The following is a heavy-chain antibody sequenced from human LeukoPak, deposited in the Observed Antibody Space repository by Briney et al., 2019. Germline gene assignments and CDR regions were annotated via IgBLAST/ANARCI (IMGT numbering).Heavy chain of an antibody. V-gene: IGHV3-21*01. CDR2: ISSSSSYI. CDR3: ARDSYCSSTSCYVYYYYYMDV. CDR1: GFTFSSYS. J-gene: IGHJ6*03. D-gene: IGHD2-2*01. Sequence: GESLKISCAASGFTFSSYSMNWVRQAPGKGLEWVSSISSSSSYIYYADSVKGRFTISRDNAKNSLYLQMNSLRAEDTAVYYCARDSYCSSTSCYVYYYYYMDVWGKGTTATVSS.